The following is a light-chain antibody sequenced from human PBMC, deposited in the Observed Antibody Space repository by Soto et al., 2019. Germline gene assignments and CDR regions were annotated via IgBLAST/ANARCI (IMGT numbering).Light chain of an antibody. CDR2: EVT. CDR3: CSYGGSMAV. J-gene: IGLJ7*01. Sequence: QSALTQPASLSGSPGQSITISCTGTSSDVASHNFVSWYHQHPGQAPNIIIYEVTKPPLGVSTRFSASKSGNTASLTIAGLQDDDEADYYCCSYGGSMAVFGGGTQLTVL. V-gene: IGLV2-23*02. CDR1: SSDVASHNF.